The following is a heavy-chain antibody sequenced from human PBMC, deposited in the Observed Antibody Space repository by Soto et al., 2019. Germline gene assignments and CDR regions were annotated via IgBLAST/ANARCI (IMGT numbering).Heavy chain of an antibody. Sequence: ASVKVSCKASGCTFTSYDMNWVRQATVQGLEWMGWMNPKSGNTGYAQKFQGRVTMTRNTPISTAYMELSSLRSEDTAVYYCARHEIQLWFAYWGQGTLVTLSS. CDR1: GCTFTSYD. D-gene: IGHD5-18*01. CDR2: MNPKSGNT. J-gene: IGHJ4*02. CDR3: ARHEIQLWFAY. V-gene: IGHV1-8*01.